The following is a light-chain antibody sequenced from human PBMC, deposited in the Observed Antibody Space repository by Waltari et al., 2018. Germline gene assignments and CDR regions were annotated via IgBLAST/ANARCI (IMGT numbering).Light chain of an antibody. J-gene: IGLJ2*01. CDR3: CSYAGTDTVII. V-gene: IGLV2-23*02. CDR2: EVI. Sequence: QSALTQPASVSGSPGQSIPLSCTGTRSDVGTYNFVLWDQQHPGNAPKLIIYEVIKRPSGVSNRFSGSKSGNTASLTISGLQDEDEADYYCCSYAGTDTVIIFGGGTKVTVL. CDR1: RSDVGTYNF.